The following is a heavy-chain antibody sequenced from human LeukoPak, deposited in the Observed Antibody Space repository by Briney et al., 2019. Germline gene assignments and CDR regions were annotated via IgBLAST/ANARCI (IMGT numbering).Heavy chain of an antibody. CDR3: ARASGGGDFNDAFDI. CDR2: IYHSGST. CDR1: GYSISSGYY. V-gene: IGHV4-38-2*02. J-gene: IGHJ3*02. Sequence: SETLSLTCTVSGYSISSGYYWGWIRPPPGKGLEWIGSIYHSGSTYYNPSLKSRVTISVDTSKNLFSLKLSSVTAADTAVYYCARASGGGDFNDAFDIWGQGTMVTVSS. D-gene: IGHD2-21*01.